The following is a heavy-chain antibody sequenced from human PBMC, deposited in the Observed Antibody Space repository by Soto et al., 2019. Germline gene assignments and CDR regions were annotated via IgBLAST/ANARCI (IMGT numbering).Heavy chain of an antibody. Sequence: GASVKVSCKASADTFTGYTVTWVRQAPGQGLEWVGRVIPILGASNFAQKFQGRVTISADKSADTAYMVLTGLTSEDTVVYYCARSRGSYYTNFDSWGQGTLVTVSS. CDR2: VIPILGAS. J-gene: IGHJ4*02. CDR1: ADTFTGYT. D-gene: IGHD3-10*01. CDR3: ARSRGSYYTNFDS. V-gene: IGHV1-69*08.